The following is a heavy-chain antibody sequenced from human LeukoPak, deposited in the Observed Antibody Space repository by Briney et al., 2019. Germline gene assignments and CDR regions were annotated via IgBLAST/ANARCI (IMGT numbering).Heavy chain of an antibody. Sequence: PGGSLRLSCAASGFTFSSYGMSWVRQAPGKGLEWVSAISGSGGSTYYADSVKGRFTISRDNSKNTLYLQMNSLRAEDTAVYYCARPPAPYSNYVEFSYWGQGTLVTVSS. V-gene: IGHV3-23*01. CDR1: GFTFSSYG. D-gene: IGHD4-11*01. J-gene: IGHJ4*02. CDR2: ISGSGGST. CDR3: ARPPAPYSNYVEFSY.